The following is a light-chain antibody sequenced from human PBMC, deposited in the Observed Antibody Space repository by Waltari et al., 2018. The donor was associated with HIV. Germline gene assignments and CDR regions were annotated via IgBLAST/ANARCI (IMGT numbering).Light chain of an antibody. Sequence: DIVMTQSPDSLAVSLGERATINCKSSQSPLSSSNRKNNLAWYQQKPGQSPKLLIYWASTRQSGVPDRFRGSESGTDFTLTITRLQAEDVAVYYCQQYYSSPWTFGQGTKVELK. CDR1: QSPLSSSNRKNN. V-gene: IGKV4-1*01. J-gene: IGKJ1*01. CDR3: QQYYSSPWT. CDR2: WAS.